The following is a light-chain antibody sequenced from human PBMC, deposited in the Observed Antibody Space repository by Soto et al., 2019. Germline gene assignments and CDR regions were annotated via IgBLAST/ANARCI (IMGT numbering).Light chain of an antibody. Sequence: QSALTQPASVSGSPGQSITISCTGTSSDVGGYNYVSWYQQHPGKAPKLMIYEVSNRPSGVSNRFSGSKSGNTASLTISGLQAEDEADYYCSSYTSSSTPPVVFGRGTKVTVL. CDR2: EVS. J-gene: IGLJ2*01. V-gene: IGLV2-14*01. CDR3: SSYTSSSTPPVV. CDR1: SSDVGGYNY.